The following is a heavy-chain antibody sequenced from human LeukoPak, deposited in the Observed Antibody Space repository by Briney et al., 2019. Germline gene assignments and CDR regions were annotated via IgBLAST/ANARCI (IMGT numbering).Heavy chain of an antibody. Sequence: GESLKISCKGSGYSFNSYLSAWVRQIPGKGLEWMGIIYPGDSDIRYSPSFQGQVTISADKSISTAYLQWSSLKASDTAMYYSARSYARSVAGFDPWGQGTLVTVSS. CDR1: GYSFNSYL. CDR3: ARSYARSVAGFDP. D-gene: IGHD6-19*01. V-gene: IGHV5-51*01. J-gene: IGHJ5*02. CDR2: IYPGDSDI.